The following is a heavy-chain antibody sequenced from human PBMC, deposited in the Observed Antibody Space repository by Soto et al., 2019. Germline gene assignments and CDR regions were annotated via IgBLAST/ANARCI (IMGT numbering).Heavy chain of an antibody. CDR2: VHPSGST. CDR3: ARTRYSSGWVDAFDI. V-gene: IGHV4-34*01. Sequence: SETLSLTCAVFSASLGDHYWAWIRQSPDKGLEWIGEVHPSGSTDYNPSLKSRLTLSLDTSKNQFSLKVASVTAADTAVYFCARTRYSSGWVDAFDIWGQGTMVTVSS. J-gene: IGHJ3*02. D-gene: IGHD6-19*01. CDR1: SASLGDHY.